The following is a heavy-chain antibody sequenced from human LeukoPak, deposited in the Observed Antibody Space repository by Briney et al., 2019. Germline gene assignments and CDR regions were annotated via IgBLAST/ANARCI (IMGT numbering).Heavy chain of an antibody. Sequence: GGSLRLSCAASGFTFSNAWMSWVRQAPGKGLEWVSVIYSGGSTYYADSVKGRFTISRDNSKNTLYLQMNSLRAEDTAVYYCARDGGYCSGGSCSDAFDIWGQGTMVTVSS. V-gene: IGHV3-66*01. CDR3: ARDGGYCSGGSCSDAFDI. D-gene: IGHD2-15*01. CDR1: GFTFSNAW. CDR2: IYSGGST. J-gene: IGHJ3*02.